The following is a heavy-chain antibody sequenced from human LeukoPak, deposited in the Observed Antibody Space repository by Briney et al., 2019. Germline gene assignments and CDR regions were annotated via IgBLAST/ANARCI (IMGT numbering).Heavy chain of an antibody. V-gene: IGHV4-34*01. Sequence: PSETLSLTCAVYGGSFSGYYWSWIRQPPGKGLEWIGEINHSGSTNYNPSLKSRVTISVDTSKSQFSLKLSSVTAADTAVYYCARGGIQLWFGYWGQGTLVTVSS. CDR3: ARGGIQLWFGY. CDR2: INHSGST. J-gene: IGHJ4*02. CDR1: GGSFSGYY. D-gene: IGHD5-18*01.